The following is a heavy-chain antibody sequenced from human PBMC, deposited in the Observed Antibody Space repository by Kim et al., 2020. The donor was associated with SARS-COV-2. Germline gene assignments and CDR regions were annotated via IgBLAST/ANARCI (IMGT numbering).Heavy chain of an antibody. J-gene: IGHJ6*02. CDR2: ISVYNGDI. D-gene: IGHD2-2*02. CDR3: ARDASKYCSRTSCYSGYYYYGIDV. Sequence: ASVKVSCKASHYTFTDYGISWVRQAPGQGLEWMGWISVYNGDIKYAQKFQGRVTVTTETSTSTAYMELRSLRSDDTAVYYCARDASKYCSRTSCYSGYYYYGIDVWGQGTTVTVS. V-gene: IGHV1-18*04. CDR1: HYTFTDYG.